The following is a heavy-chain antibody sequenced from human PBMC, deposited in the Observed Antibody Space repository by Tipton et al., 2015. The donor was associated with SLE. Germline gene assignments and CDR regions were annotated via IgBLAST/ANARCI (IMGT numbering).Heavy chain of an antibody. CDR1: GFTFADYG. D-gene: IGHD1-14*01. Sequence: SLRLSCAASGFTFADYGMSWVRQGPGKGLEWVSGINWNGGSTGYADSVKGRFTISRDNAKKSLYLQMNSLRVEDTALYYCARDLNRNYGAGGFDPWGQGTLVTVSS. CDR2: INWNGGST. V-gene: IGHV3-20*04. CDR3: ARDLNRNYGAGGFDP. J-gene: IGHJ5*02.